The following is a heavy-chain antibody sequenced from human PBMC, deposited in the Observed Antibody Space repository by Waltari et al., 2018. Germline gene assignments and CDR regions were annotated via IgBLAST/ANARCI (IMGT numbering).Heavy chain of an antibody. D-gene: IGHD4-17*01. J-gene: IGHJ5*02. CDR1: GSIFTTYS. CDR3: ATRRSAVRFDP. CDR2: ISAKNGKT. V-gene: IGHV1-18*01. Sequence: QVQLVQSGTEVKKPGASVRVSSKTSGSIFTTYSISWVRQAPGQGLEWMGWISAKNGKTSYAQNLQGRVTMTTDTSTNTAYMELRSLTSDDTAVYYCATRRSAVRFDPWGQGTLVIVSS.